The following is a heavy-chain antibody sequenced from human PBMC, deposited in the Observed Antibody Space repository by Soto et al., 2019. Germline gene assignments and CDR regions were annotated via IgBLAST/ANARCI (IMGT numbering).Heavy chain of an antibody. D-gene: IGHD3-3*01. CDR3: ARDRIITIFGLVPPLGH. CDR2: ISPDTNKT. CDR1: GYIFSYYG. J-gene: IGHJ4*01. Sequence: VHLAQSGPDVKKPGASVKVSCKASGYIFSYYGINWVRQAPGQGLEWMGWISPDTNKTNYAQTFRGRVTMTTDKATNTAYMELRSLTSDDTAVYYCARDRIITIFGLVPPLGHWGQGTLISVSS. V-gene: IGHV1-18*01.